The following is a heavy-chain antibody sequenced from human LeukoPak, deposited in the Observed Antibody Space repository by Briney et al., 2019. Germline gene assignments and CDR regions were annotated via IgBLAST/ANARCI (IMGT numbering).Heavy chain of an antibody. D-gene: IGHD5-24*01. V-gene: IGHV1-69*05. Sequence: GSSVKVSCKASGGTFSSYAISWVRQAPGQGLEWMGGIIPIFGTANYAQKFQGRVTITTDESTSTAYMELSSLRSEDTAVYYCAAGYNPRGGYYYYMDVWGKGTTVTVSS. CDR3: AAGYNPRGGYYYYMDV. J-gene: IGHJ6*03. CDR1: GGTFSSYA. CDR2: IIPIFGTA.